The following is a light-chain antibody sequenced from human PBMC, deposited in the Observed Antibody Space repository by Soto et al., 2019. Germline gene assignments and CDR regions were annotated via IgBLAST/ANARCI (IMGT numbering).Light chain of an antibody. CDR3: CAYSTSGTHV. CDR1: SSEVGSYDY. CDR2: DVN. Sequence: QSVLTQPASVSGSPGQSITFSCTGTSSEVGSYDYVSWHQQHPGKAPKLIIYDVNNRPSGVPSLFSGSKSGNTASLIISGLQTEDEADYYCCAYSTSGTHVFGTG. J-gene: IGLJ1*01. V-gene: IGLV2-14*03.